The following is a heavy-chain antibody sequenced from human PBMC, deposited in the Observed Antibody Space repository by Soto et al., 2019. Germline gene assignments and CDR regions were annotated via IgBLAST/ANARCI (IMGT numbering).Heavy chain of an antibody. CDR1: GGSISSSSYY. D-gene: IGHD3-16*01. J-gene: IGHJ4*02. Sequence: SETLSLTCTVSGGSISSSSYYWGWIRQPPGKGLEWIGSIYYSGSTYYNPSLKSRVTISVDTSKNQFSLKLSSVTAADTAVYYCARWAKGARYLDYWGQGTLVTVSS. CDR3: ARWAKGARYLDY. V-gene: IGHV4-39*01. CDR2: IYYSGST.